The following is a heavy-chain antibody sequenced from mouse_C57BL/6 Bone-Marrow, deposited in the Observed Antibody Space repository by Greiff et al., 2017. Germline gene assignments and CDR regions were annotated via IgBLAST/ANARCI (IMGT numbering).Heavy chain of an antibody. V-gene: IGHV1-52*01. J-gene: IGHJ4*01. Sequence: QVQLQQSGAELVRPGSSVKLSCKASGYTFTSYWMHWVKQRPIQGLEWIGNIDPSDSETHYNQKFKDKATLTVDKSYSTAYMQLSSLTSEDSAVYYCARWGGLRRSYYYAMDYWGQGTSVTVSS. CDR3: ARWGGLRRSYYYAMDY. CDR2: IDPSDSET. D-gene: IGHD2-4*01. CDR1: GYTFTSYW.